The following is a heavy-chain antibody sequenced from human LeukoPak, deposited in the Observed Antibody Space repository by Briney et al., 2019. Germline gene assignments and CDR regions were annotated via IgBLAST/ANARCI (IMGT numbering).Heavy chain of an antibody. CDR2: INSDGSST. Sequence: GGSLRLSCAASGFTFSNYGMHWVRQAPGKGLVWVSRINSDGSSTRDADSVKGRFTISRDNAKNTLYLQMNSLRAEDTAVYYCARASSYSSGYDYWGQGTLVTGSS. CDR3: ARASSYSSGYDY. CDR1: GFTFSNYG. D-gene: IGHD6-19*01. J-gene: IGHJ4*02. V-gene: IGHV3-74*01.